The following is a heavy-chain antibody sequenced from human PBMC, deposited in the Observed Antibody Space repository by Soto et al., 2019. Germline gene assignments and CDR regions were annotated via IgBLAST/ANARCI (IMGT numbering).Heavy chain of an antibody. J-gene: IGHJ4*02. V-gene: IGHV4-4*02. CDR3: SRLVYDPRLNYMYFDF. CDR2: LFHDGTS. Sequence: SETLSLTCGVSVVSISSGNWWSWARQSEQRGLLSIVYLFHDGTSNYYPSFERRVPTSVDTSKNHFSLKLTPVTAADTAIYFCSRLVYDPRLNYMYFDFWGQGALVTVSS. CDR1: VVSISSGNW. D-gene: IGHD2-8*01.